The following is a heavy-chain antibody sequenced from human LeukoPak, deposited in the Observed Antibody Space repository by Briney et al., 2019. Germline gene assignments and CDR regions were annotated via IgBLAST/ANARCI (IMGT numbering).Heavy chain of an antibody. CDR1: GYTFTSYY. D-gene: IGHD2-8*02. J-gene: IGHJ4*02. Sequence: ASVKVSCKSSGYTFTSYYMHWVRQAPRQGLEWMGVINPSDGSTSYAQKFQGRVTMTRDTSTSTVYMDLSSLRSEDTAVYYCAREPPATGYYDYWGQGTLVTVSS. CDR3: AREPPATGYYDY. V-gene: IGHV1-46*01. CDR2: INPSDGST.